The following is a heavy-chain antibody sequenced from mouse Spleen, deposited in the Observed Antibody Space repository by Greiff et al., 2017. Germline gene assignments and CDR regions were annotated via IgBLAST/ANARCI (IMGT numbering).Heavy chain of an antibody. CDR3: TRERLRQLGLPYFDY. V-gene: IGHV1-15*01. CDR1: GYTFTDYE. J-gene: IGHJ2*01. Sequence: QVQLQQSGAELVRPGASVTLSCKASGYTFTDYEMHWVKQTPVHGLEWIGAIDPETGGTAYNQKFKGKAILTADKSSSTAYMELRSLTSEDSAVYYCTRERLRQLGLPYFDYWGQGTTLTVSS. CDR2: IDPETGGT. D-gene: IGHD3-2*01.